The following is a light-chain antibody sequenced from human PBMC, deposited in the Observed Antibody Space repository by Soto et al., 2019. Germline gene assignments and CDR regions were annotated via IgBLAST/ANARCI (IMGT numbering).Light chain of an antibody. CDR1: GSDVGGYNY. CDR2: DVS. Sequence: QSALTQPASVSGSPGQPLTISCAGSGSDVGGYNYVSWYQQHPGKAPKLIIYDVSSRPSGVSIRFSGSKSVNTASLPISGLQAEDEADYYCSSFTADNTQVFGTGTKVTVL. J-gene: IGLJ1*01. V-gene: IGLV2-14*03. CDR3: SSFTADNTQV.